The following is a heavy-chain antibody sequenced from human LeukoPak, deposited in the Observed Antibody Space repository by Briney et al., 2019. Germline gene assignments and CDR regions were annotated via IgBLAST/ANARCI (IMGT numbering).Heavy chain of an antibody. D-gene: IGHD6-19*01. Sequence: GGSLRLSCAASGFTFSTFAMIWVRQPPGKGLEWVSSIFPSGGEIHYADSVRGRFTISRDNSKSTLSLQMNSLRAEDTAMFYCAVRGLAVAGIDYWGQGTLVTVSS. CDR1: GFTFSTFA. J-gene: IGHJ4*02. CDR3: AVRGLAVAGIDY. V-gene: IGHV3-23*01. CDR2: IFPSGGEI.